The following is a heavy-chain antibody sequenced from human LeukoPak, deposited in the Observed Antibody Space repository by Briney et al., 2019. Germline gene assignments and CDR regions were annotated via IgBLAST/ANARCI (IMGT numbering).Heavy chain of an antibody. Sequence: WASVTVSCKASGYTFTSYAMHWVRQAPGQRPEWMGWINAGNGNTKYSQKFQGRVTNTRDTSASTAYMELSSLRSEDTAVYYCARDRSQDIVVVPAAMPKEPHYYYYGMDVWGQGTTVTVSS. CDR3: ARDRSQDIVVVPAAMPKEPHYYYYGMDV. D-gene: IGHD2-2*01. J-gene: IGHJ6*02. CDR2: INAGNGNT. V-gene: IGHV1-3*01. CDR1: GYTFTSYA.